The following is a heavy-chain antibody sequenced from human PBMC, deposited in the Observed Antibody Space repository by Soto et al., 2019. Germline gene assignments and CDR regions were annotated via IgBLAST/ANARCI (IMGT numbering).Heavy chain of an antibody. Sequence: PGGYLRLSCAASGFAVSTYALSWVRKTPGTGLEWVSTNSGGGGSTYYADAVKGRFTISRDNFRNTLDLSSLRAEDSAVYSCASQRPCGGGSCFSLRSFDRWGQGTVVTVSS. V-gene: IGHV3-23*01. J-gene: IGHJ4*02. CDR3: ASQRPCGGGSCFSLRSFDR. CDR1: GFAVSTYA. D-gene: IGHD2-15*01. CDR2: NSGGGGST.